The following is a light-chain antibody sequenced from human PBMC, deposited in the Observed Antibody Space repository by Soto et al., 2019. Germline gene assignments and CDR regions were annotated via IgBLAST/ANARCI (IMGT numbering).Light chain of an antibody. CDR2: GAS. CDR1: QSVSSN. Sequence: EIVMTQSPATLSVSPGERATLSCRASQSVSSNLAWYQQKPGQAPRLLIYGASTRATGTPDRFSGSGSGTDFTLTSSRLEPEDFAVYYCQYYGTSARTFGQGTRLE. V-gene: IGKV3-15*01. J-gene: IGKJ5*01. CDR3: QYYGTSART.